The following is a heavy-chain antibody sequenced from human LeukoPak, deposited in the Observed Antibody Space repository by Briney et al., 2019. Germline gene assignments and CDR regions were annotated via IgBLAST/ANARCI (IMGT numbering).Heavy chain of an antibody. D-gene: IGHD3-10*01. Sequence: GGALRLSCAASAFTLSNFRMSWVRQAPGKGLEWVANLNHDGSVKHYVDSVKGRFTISRDNAKNSLCLQMNSLRAEDTAVYYCARDYYGSGSHDYWGLGTLVTVSS. CDR3: ARDYYGSGSHDY. V-gene: IGHV3-7*04. CDR2: LNHDGSVK. J-gene: IGHJ4*02. CDR1: AFTLSNFR.